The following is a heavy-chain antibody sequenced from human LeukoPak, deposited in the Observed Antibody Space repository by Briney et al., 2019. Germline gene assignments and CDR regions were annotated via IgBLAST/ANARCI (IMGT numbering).Heavy chain of an antibody. Sequence: GRSLRLSCGASGFIFDDYAMHWVRQAPGKGLEWVSGISWNSGSIVYADSVKGRFTISRDSAKTSLYLQMNSLRAEDMALYYCAKGYSYGITYYFDYWGQGTLVTVSS. J-gene: IGHJ4*02. CDR3: AKGYSYGITYYFDY. CDR1: GFIFDDYA. CDR2: ISWNSGSI. D-gene: IGHD5-18*01. V-gene: IGHV3-9*03.